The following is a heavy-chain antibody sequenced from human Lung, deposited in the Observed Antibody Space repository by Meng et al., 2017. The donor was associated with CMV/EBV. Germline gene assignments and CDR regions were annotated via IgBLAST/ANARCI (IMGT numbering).Heavy chain of an antibody. Sequence: VTLLQPGPEGKKPGASVRVSCKASGYTFGSYGICWVRQAPGQGLEWMGWFVNYVDTYPAPKFQGRVTMTTDTHTNTAFMELRSLTSDDTAVYYCASGTPGRSYCDYWGQGTLVTVSS. J-gene: IGHJ4*02. V-gene: IGHV1-18*01. CDR1: GYTFGSYG. CDR2: FVNYVDT. CDR3: ASGTPGRSYCDY. D-gene: IGHD2-15*01.